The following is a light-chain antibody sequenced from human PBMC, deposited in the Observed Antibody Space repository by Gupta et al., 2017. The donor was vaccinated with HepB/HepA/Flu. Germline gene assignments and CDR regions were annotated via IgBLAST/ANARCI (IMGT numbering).Light chain of an antibody. Sequence: TPGQPASISCKSSESLLHSDGKTYLSWYLKKPGQPPQPLIYEVSNRFSGVPDMFSGSGSGTDFTLKISRVEAEDVGIYYCLQTVELPRTFGQGTRVEIK. CDR2: EVS. CDR3: LQTVELPRT. CDR1: ESLLHSDGKTY. J-gene: IGKJ1*01. V-gene: IGKV2D-29*01.